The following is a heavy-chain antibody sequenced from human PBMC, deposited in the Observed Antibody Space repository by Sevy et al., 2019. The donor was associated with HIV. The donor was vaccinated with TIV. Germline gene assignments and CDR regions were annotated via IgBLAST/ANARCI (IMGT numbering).Heavy chain of an antibody. CDR1: GFTFSSYA. J-gene: IGHJ4*02. V-gene: IGHV3-23*01. D-gene: IGHD6-13*01. Sequence: GGSLRLSCAASGFTFSSYAMSWVRQAPGKGLEWVSGISGSGGSTYYADSVKGRFTVSRDNSKNTLYLQINSLRAEDTAVYYCARQTKGYTNSQWGYYWGQGTLVTVSS. CDR3: ARQTKGYTNSQWGYY. CDR2: ISGSGGST.